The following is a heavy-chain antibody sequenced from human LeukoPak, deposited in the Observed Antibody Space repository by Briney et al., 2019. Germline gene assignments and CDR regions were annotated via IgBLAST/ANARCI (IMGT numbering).Heavy chain of an antibody. CDR2: IYSGGST. J-gene: IGHJ4*02. V-gene: IGHV3-53*01. CDR1: GFTVSSNY. CDR3: ARAPGRTHFDY. Sequence: GGSLRLSCAASGFTVSSNYMSWVRQAPGKGLEWVSVIYSGGSTYHADSVKGRFTISRDNSKNTLYLQMNSLRAEDTAVYYCARAPGRTHFDYWGQGTLVTVSS. D-gene: IGHD2-2*01.